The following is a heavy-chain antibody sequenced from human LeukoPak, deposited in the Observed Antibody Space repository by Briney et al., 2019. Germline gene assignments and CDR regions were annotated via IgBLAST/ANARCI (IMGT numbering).Heavy chain of an antibody. CDR2: IYYSGST. J-gene: IGHJ6*03. CDR3: ARDRQGEYSNPYYYYYYMDV. D-gene: IGHD6-6*01. V-gene: IGHV4-59*01. CDR1: GGSISSYY. Sequence: PSETLSLTCTVSGGSISSYYWSWIRQPPGKGLEWIGYIYYSGSTNYNPSLKSRVTISVDTSKNQFSLKLSSVTAADTAVYYCARDRQGEYSNPYYYYYYMDVWGKGTTVTVSS.